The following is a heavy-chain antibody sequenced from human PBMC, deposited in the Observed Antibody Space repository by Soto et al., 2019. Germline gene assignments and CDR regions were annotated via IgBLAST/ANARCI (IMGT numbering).Heavy chain of an antibody. CDR1: GFTFSSYA. CDR3: ARDLYSSGWYDDYYYYGMDV. CDR2: ISYDGSNK. D-gene: IGHD6-19*01. V-gene: IGHV3-30-3*01. Sequence: PGGSLRLSCAASGFTFSSYAMHWVRQAPGKGLEWVAVISYDGSNKYYADSVKGRFTISRDNSKNTLYLQMNSLRAEDTAVYYCARDLYSSGWYDDYYYYGMDVWGKGTTVTVSS. J-gene: IGHJ6*04.